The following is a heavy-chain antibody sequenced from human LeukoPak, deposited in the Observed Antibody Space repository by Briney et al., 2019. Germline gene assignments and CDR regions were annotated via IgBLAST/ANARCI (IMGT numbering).Heavy chain of an antibody. CDR3: ARSGRGTYYYFDL. Sequence: ASVTVSCRAINYMFTRCGMSWVRQAPGQGLEEVGWISGSTGNTNYAQKFQGRVTMSTDTSTSTTYMELRNLKFDDTAVYYCARSGRGTYYYFDLWGQGTRVSVS. V-gene: IGHV1-18*01. J-gene: IGHJ4*02. D-gene: IGHD1-26*01. CDR1: NYMFTRCG. CDR2: ISGSTGNT.